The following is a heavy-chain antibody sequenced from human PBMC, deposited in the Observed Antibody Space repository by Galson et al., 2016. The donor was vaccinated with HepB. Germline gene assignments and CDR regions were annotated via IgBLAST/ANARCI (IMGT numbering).Heavy chain of an antibody. CDR2: ISGSGGTT. V-gene: IGHV3-23*01. D-gene: IGHD2-15*01. CDR1: GFTFSSYA. Sequence: SLRLSCAASGFTFSSYAMNWVRQPPGKGLEWVSSISGSGGTTYYADSLKGRFTISRDNSKSTLYLQMNSLRAEDTAVYYCAKGAYSLPENFLHWGQGTLVTVSS. J-gene: IGHJ1*01. CDR3: AKGAYSLPENFLH.